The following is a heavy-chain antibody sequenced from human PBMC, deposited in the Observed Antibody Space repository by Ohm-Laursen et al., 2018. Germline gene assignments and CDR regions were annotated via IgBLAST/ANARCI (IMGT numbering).Heavy chain of an antibody. J-gene: IGHJ4*02. D-gene: IGHD6-19*01. CDR2: IIPIFGTP. CDR1: GDIFSSYA. CDR3: ARDQGWVDY. Sequence: GASVKVSCKASGDIFSSYAIHWVRQAPGQGLEYLGGIIPIFGTPDYAQSFQGRVTITTDDSTSTVYMELSSLVSEDTAVYYCARDQGWVDYWGQGTLVTVSS. V-gene: IGHV1-69*05.